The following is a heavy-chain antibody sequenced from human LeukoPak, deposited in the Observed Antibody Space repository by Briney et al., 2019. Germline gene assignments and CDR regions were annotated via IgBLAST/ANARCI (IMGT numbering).Heavy chain of an antibody. Sequence: PSETLSLTCTVSGDSISSGSYYWGWIRQPPGKGLEWIGSIYYSGPTYYNPSLKSRDTISVDTSKNQFSLNLSSVTAADTAIYYCARLGYYYYMDVWGKGTTVTVSS. V-gene: IGHV4-39*01. CDR1: GDSISSGSYY. CDR3: ARLGYYYYMDV. J-gene: IGHJ6*03. CDR2: IYYSGPT.